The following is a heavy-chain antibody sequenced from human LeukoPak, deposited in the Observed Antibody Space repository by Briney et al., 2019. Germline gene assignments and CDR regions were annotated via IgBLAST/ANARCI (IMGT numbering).Heavy chain of an antibody. D-gene: IGHD5-12*01. CDR3: ARDGFLGTVATNGMDV. V-gene: IGHV1-18*01. Sequence: ASVKVSCKASGYTFSSYGISLVRQAPGQGLEWMGWITAYNGNTNSAQKFQGRVTMTTDTSTRTAYMDLRRLSSDDTAVYYCARDGFLGTVATNGMDVWGQGTTVTVSS. CDR2: ITAYNGNT. CDR1: GYTFSSYG. J-gene: IGHJ6*02.